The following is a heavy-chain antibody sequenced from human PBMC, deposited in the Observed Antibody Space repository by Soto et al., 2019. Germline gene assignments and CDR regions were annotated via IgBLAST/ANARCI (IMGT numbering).Heavy chain of an antibody. CDR3: ARGEDIVVVPAALPSDAFDI. Sequence: QVQLVESGGGVVQPGRSLRLSCAASGFTFSSYGMHWVRQAPGKGLEWVAVIWYDGSNKYYADSVKGRFTISRDNSKNTLYLQMNSLSAEDTAVYYCARGEDIVVVPAALPSDAFDIWGQGTMVTVSS. CDR2: IWYDGSNK. D-gene: IGHD2-2*01. CDR1: GFTFSSYG. J-gene: IGHJ3*02. V-gene: IGHV3-33*01.